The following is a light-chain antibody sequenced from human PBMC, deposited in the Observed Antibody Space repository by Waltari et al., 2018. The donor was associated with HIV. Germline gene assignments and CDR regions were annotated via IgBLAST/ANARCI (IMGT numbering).Light chain of an antibody. Sequence: QPVLTQPPSASRTPGQRVIISCSGSSSNLGRHAVSWYQPLPGATPTLLIFGNNQRSSGVPDRFSGSKSATSASLAISGLRSVDEADYSCAAWDDSLDGPVFGGGTKLTVL. V-gene: IGLV1-44*01. J-gene: IGLJ2*01. CDR2: GNN. CDR3: AAWDDSLDGPV. CDR1: SSNLGRHA.